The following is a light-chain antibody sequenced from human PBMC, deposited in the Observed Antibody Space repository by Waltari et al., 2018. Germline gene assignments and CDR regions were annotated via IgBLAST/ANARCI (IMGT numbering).Light chain of an antibody. CDR2: GAF. V-gene: IGKV3-20*01. CDR3: QLLDSSPPCP. J-gene: IGKJ2*02. Sequence: DIVLRQSPGTLSLSPGDRATLSCRASQTVSSTSFFWYQQQPGQPPRLLIYGAFSRASGTPDRISGRRSATDFTLIISRLEPDDFAVYYCQLLDSSPPCPFGQGTKLEI. CDR1: QTVSSTS.